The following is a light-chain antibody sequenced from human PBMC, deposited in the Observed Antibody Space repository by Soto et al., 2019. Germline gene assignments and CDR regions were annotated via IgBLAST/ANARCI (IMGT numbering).Light chain of an antibody. CDR3: QHHDRPPRT. CDR1: QSVSSSY. J-gene: IGKJ1*01. CDR2: GAS. Sequence: EIVLTQSPGTLSLSPGERATLSCRASQSVSSSYLAWYQQKPGQAPRLLIYGASSRATGIPDRFSGSGSGTNFTLPIRRMEPEDVPVHSSQHHDRPPRTFRQGTKVDIK. V-gene: IGKV3-20*01.